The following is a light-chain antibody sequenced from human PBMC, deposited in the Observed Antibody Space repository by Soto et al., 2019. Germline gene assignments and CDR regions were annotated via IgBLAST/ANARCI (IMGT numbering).Light chain of an antibody. CDR2: GAS. CDR1: QSVSSSY. J-gene: IGKJ1*01. Sequence: EIVLTQSPGTLSLSPVERATLSCRASQSVSSSYLAWYQQKPGQAPRLLIYGASSRATGIPDRFSGSGSGTDFTLTISRLEPEDFAVYYCHQYGGSSWTFGQGTKVDIK. CDR3: HQYGGSSWT. V-gene: IGKV3-20*01.